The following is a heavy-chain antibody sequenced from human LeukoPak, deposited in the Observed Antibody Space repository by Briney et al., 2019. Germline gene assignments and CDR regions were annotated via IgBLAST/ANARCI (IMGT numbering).Heavy chain of an antibody. V-gene: IGHV3-74*01. D-gene: IGHD3-3*01. CDR2: INSDGSST. CDR3: AKDLRNYDFSFDL. CDR1: GLTFSSYW. Sequence: GGSLRLSCAASGLTFSSYWMHWVRQAPGKGLVWVSRINSDGSSTSYADSVKGRFTISRDNAKNTLYLQMNSLRAEDMALYYCAKDLRNYDFSFDLWGRGTLVTVSS. J-gene: IGHJ2*01.